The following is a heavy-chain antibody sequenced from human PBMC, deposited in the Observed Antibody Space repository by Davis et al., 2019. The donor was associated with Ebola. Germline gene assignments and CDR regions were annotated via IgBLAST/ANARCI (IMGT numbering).Heavy chain of an antibody. Sequence: SETLSLTCTVSGGSISSYYWSWIRQPPGKGLEWIGYIYYSGRTYYNSSLEGRVTISLDTSKNQFSLKLRSVTAADTAVYFCARLSGLFSSSSGALYFDLWGRGTLVSVSS. D-gene: IGHD6-6*01. CDR2: IYYSGRT. J-gene: IGHJ2*01. CDR1: GGSISSYY. V-gene: IGHV4-59*12. CDR3: ARLSGLFSSSSGALYFDL.